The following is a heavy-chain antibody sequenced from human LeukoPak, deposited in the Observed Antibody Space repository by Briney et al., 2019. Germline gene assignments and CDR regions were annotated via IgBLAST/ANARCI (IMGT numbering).Heavy chain of an antibody. V-gene: IGHV4-61*02. CDR3: ASEPSIAARNYYYYYMDV. J-gene: IGHJ6*03. D-gene: IGHD6-6*01. Sequence: PSETLSLTCTVSGGSISSGSYYWSWIRQPAGKGLEWIGRIYTSGSTNYNSSLKSRVTISVDTSKNQFPLKLSSVTAADTAVYYCASEPSIAARNYYYYYMDVWGKGTTVTVSS. CDR1: GGSISSGSYY. CDR2: IYTSGST.